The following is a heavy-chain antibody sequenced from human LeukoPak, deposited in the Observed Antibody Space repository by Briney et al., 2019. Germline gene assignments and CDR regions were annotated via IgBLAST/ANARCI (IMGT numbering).Heavy chain of an antibody. Sequence: GSLRLSCAASGFTFSSYAMSWVRQAPGKGLEWVSAISGSGGSTYYADSVKGRFTISRDNSKNTLYLQMNSLRAEDTAVYYCANEDIVVVVGAHTSAEYFQHWGQGTLVTVSS. CDR2: ISGSGGST. V-gene: IGHV3-23*01. J-gene: IGHJ1*01. CDR3: ANEDIVVVVGAHTSAEYFQH. CDR1: GFTFSSYA. D-gene: IGHD2-15*01.